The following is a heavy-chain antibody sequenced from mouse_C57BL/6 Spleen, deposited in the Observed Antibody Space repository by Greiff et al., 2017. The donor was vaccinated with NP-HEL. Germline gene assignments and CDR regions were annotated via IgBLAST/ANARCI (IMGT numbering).Heavy chain of an antibody. J-gene: IGHJ4*01. CDR3: AKIYYDHYYAMDY. Sequence: EVMLVESGGGLVKPGGSLKLSCAASGFTFSDYGMHWVRQAPEKGLEWVAYISSGSSTIYYADTVKGRFTISRDNAKNTLFLQMTSLRSEDTAMYYCAKIYYDHYYAMDYWGQGTSVTVSS. CDR2: ISSGSSTI. V-gene: IGHV5-17*01. D-gene: IGHD2-4*01. CDR1: GFTFSDYG.